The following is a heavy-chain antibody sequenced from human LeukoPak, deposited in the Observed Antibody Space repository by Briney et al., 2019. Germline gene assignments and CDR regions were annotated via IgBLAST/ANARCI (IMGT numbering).Heavy chain of an antibody. V-gene: IGHV3-23*01. CDR1: GFTFSSYT. Sequence: AGGSLRLSCAASGFTFSSYTMNWVRQAPGKGLEWVSGISGNGDSTYYADSVKGRFTISRDNSKNTLYLQMNSLRAEDTAVYYCAKDRGHFYWYFDLWGRGILVTVSS. CDR2: ISGNGDST. D-gene: IGHD3-10*01. CDR3: AKDRGHFYWYFDL. J-gene: IGHJ2*01.